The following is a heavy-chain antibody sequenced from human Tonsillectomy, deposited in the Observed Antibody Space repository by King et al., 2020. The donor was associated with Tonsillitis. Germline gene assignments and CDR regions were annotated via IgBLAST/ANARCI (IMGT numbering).Heavy chain of an antibody. CDR2: ISGDGSRT. CDR1: GFNFDDYA. V-gene: IGHV3-43*02. J-gene: IGHJ6*03. Sequence: QLVQSGGGVVQPGGSLRLSCAGSGFNFDDYAMHWVRQTPGKGLEWVSLISGDGSRTYYADSVEGRFTISRDNSKGSLYLQMNSLRTEDTALYYCAKDVGYSITWAPVYMDVWGKGTTVTVSS. CDR3: AKDVGYSITWAPVYMDV. D-gene: IGHD6-13*01.